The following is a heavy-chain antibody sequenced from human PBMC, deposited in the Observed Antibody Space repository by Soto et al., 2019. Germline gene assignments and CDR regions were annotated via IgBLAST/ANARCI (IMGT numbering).Heavy chain of an antibody. D-gene: IGHD3-3*01. Sequence: ASGKVSCKASGYTFTSYGISWVRQAPGQGLEWMGWISAYNGNTNYAQKLQGRVTMTTDTSTSTAYMELRSLRSDDTAVYYCARDLGEWLLDVSWFDPWGQGTLVTVS. V-gene: IGHV1-18*01. CDR1: GYTFTSYG. J-gene: IGHJ5*02. CDR2: ISAYNGNT. CDR3: ARDLGEWLLDVSWFDP.